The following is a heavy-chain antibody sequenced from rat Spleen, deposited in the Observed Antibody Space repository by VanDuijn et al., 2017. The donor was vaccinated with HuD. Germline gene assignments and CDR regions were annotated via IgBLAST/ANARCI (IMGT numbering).Heavy chain of an antibody. CDR2: ITNSGGNT. CDR3: ARENYYSGDY. V-gene: IGHV5-25*01. D-gene: IGHD1-1*01. Sequence: EVQLVESDGGLVQPGGSLKLSCVVSGFSFSDYYMAWVRQAPTKGLEWIASITNSGGNTYYPDSVKGRFTISSDNAKSTLYLQMNSLRSEDTATYYCARENYYSGDYWGQGVKVTVSS. J-gene: IGHJ2*01. CDR1: GFSFSDYY.